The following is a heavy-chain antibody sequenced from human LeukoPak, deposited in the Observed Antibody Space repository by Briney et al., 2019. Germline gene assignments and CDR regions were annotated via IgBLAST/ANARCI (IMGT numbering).Heavy chain of an antibody. V-gene: IGHV3-11*06. Sequence: GGSLRLSCAASGFTFSDHYMTWIRQAPGKRLEWVSYISTTSSFTKYADSVRGRFTISRDNAKNSLYLQMNSLRAEDTAVYYCARDLGGHGSWGQGTLVTVSS. CDR1: GFTFSDHY. CDR3: ARDLGGHGS. CDR2: ISTTSSFT. D-gene: IGHD1-26*01. J-gene: IGHJ4*02.